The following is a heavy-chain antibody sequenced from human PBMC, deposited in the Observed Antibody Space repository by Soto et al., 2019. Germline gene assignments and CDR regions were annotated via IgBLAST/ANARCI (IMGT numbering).Heavy chain of an antibody. CDR3: ARSVLP. CDR2: FYYTGST. V-gene: IGHV4-31*03. Sequence: QVQLQESGPGLVKPSQTLSLTCTVSGGSISSGGYYWNWIRQHPGKGLEWLGHFYYTGSTYYNPPLKSRVTISLDTSKNPFSLKLSSVTAADTAVYYCARSVLPWVQGTLVNVSS. J-gene: IGHJ5*02. CDR1: GGSISSGGYY.